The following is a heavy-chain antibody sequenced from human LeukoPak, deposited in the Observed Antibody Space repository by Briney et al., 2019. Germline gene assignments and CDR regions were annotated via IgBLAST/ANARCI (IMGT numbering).Heavy chain of an antibody. CDR3: TRVVVGATNWFDP. D-gene: IGHD2-15*01. CDR1: GYTFTNYG. V-gene: IGHV1-18*01. Sequence: ASVNVSCKASGYTFTNYGISWVRQAPGQGLEWMGWISANNGNTNYAQKLQGRVTMTRDTSTSTVYMELRSLTSDDTAVYYCTRVVVGATNWFDPWGQGTLVTVS. J-gene: IGHJ5*02. CDR2: ISANNGNT.